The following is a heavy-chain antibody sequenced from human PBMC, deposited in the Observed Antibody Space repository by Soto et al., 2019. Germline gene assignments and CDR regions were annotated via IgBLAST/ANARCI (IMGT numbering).Heavy chain of an antibody. J-gene: IGHJ4*02. V-gene: IGHV3-21*01. CDR3: ARGGDSSGSWPRY. CDR2: VSCGSSYI. D-gene: IGHD3-22*01. Sequence: PGGSLRLSGAASGFTFSSYGMHWVRQVPGKGLEWVSVVSCGSSYIYYADSLKGRFTISRDNAKNSLYLQMNSLRVEDTAVYYCARGGDSSGSWPRYWGQGTLVTVSS. CDR1: GFTFSSYG.